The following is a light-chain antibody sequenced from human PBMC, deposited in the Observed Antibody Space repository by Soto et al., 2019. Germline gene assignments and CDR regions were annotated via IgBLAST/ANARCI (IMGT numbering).Light chain of an antibody. CDR1: QNVANY. V-gene: IGKV3-11*01. Sequence: VLTQSPCPLSLSAGDRATLSCGASQNVANYLDWYQQKPGQAPRLLIYDVSNRATDIPARFSGSGSGTDVNLTISSLEPADLAVYYCQQRSNWPRTFGQGTKVDIK. J-gene: IGKJ1*01. CDR2: DVS. CDR3: QQRSNWPRT.